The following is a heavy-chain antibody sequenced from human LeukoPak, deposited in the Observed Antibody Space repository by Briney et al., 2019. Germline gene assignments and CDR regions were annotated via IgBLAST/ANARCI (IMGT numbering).Heavy chain of an antibody. CDR2: INTDGSST. CDR3: AREGRSYCSSTSCLAYYYYYMDV. V-gene: IGHV3-74*01. J-gene: IGHJ6*03. CDR1: GFTFSSYW. Sequence: HAGGSLRLSCAASGFTFSSYWMHWVRQAPGKGLVWVSRINTDGSSTSYADSVKGRFTISRDNAKNTLYLQMNSLRAEDTAVYYCAREGRSYCSSTSCLAYYYYYMDVWGKGTTVTVSS. D-gene: IGHD2-2*01.